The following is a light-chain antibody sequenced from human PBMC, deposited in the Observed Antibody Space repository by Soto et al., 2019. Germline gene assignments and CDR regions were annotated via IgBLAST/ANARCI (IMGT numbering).Light chain of an antibody. Sequence: ESVLTQSPATLSLSPGERSTLSCMASKSVSSYLAWYQQKPCQAPRLLIYDASNRATGIPARFSGSGSGTDFTLTISRLEHEDFAVYYCQQYGSSHSITFGQGTRLEIK. CDR1: KSVSSY. V-gene: IGKV3-20*01. CDR3: QQYGSSHSIT. J-gene: IGKJ5*01. CDR2: DAS.